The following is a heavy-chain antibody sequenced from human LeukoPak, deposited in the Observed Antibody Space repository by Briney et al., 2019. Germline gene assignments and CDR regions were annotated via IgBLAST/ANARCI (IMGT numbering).Heavy chain of an antibody. CDR2: IYYSGST. D-gene: IGHD5-18*01. CDR1: DGSISSRTYY. V-gene: IGHV4-39*07. Sequence: PSETLSLTCTVSDGSISSRTYYWGWIRQPPGKGLEWIGSIYYSGSTYYNPSLKSRVTISLDTSKNQFSLNLTSVTAADTAVYYCARDRGYSYGFDYWGQGTLVTVSS. CDR3: ARDRGYSYGFDY. J-gene: IGHJ4*02.